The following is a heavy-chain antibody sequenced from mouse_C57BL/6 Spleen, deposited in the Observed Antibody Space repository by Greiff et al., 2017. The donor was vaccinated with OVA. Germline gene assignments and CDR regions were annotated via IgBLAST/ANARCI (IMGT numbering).Heavy chain of an antibody. V-gene: IGHV5-4*01. Sequence: EVQGVESGGGLVKPGGSLKLSCAASGFTFSSYAMSWVRQTPEKRLEWVATISDGGSYTYYPDNVKGRFTISRDNAKNNLYLQMSHLKSEDTAMYYCARPYYYGSSYFDYWGQGTTLTVSS. CDR2: ISDGGSYT. CDR3: ARPYYYGSSYFDY. CDR1: GFTFSSYA. D-gene: IGHD1-1*01. J-gene: IGHJ2*01.